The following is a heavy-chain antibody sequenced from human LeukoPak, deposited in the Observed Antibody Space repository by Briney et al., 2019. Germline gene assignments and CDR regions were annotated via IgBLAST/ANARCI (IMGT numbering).Heavy chain of an antibody. D-gene: IGHD2-2*01. CDR1: GFTFSNAW. CDR2: IDPSDSYT. V-gene: IGHV5-10-1*01. J-gene: IGHJ4*02. Sequence: GGSLRLSCAASGFTFSNAWIGWVRQMPGKGLEWMGRIDPSDSYTNYSPSFQGHVTISADKSISTAYLQWSSLKASDTAMYYCARLTGYCSSTSRYADKWGQGNLVNVSS. CDR3: ARLTGYCSSTSRYADK.